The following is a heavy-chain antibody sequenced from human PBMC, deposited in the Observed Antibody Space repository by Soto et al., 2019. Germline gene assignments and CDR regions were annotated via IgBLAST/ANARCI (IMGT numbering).Heavy chain of an antibody. CDR3: ARGVRSSTYFDGFDY. J-gene: IGHJ4*02. Sequence: ASVKVSCKASGYTFTSYGISWVRQAPGQGLEWMGWISAYNGNTNYAQKLQGRVTMTTDTSTSTAYMELRSLRSDDTAVYYCARGVRSSTYFDGFDYWGQGTLVTVSS. CDR2: ISAYNGNT. V-gene: IGHV1-18*04. CDR1: GYTFTSYG. D-gene: IGHD3-9*01.